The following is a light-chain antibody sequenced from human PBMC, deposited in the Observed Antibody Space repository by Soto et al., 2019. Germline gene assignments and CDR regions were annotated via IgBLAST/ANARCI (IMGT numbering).Light chain of an antibody. CDR3: QQYLSSPPYG. Sequence: EIVLTQSPGTLSLSPGERATLSCRASQTISSYLAWYQHKPGQAPRLLIYDASSRATGIPDRFSGSGSGTDFTLTISRLEPEDFAVSYCQQYLSSPPYGFGQGTKLEIK. CDR2: DAS. J-gene: IGKJ2*03. CDR1: QTISSY. V-gene: IGKV3-20*01.